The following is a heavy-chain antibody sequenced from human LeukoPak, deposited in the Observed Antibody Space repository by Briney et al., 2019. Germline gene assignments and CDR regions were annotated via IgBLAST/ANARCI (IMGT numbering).Heavy chain of an antibody. D-gene: IGHD5-12*01. CDR2: IIPIFGTA. CDR1: GGTFSSYA. V-gene: IGHV1-69*05. J-gene: IGHJ4*02. Sequence: SVKVSCKASGGTFSSYAISWVRQAPGQGLEWMGRIIPIFGTANYAQKFQGRVTITRNTSISTAYMELSSLRSEDTAVYYCARGQGGGYGRNWGQGTLVTVSS. CDR3: ARGQGGGYGRN.